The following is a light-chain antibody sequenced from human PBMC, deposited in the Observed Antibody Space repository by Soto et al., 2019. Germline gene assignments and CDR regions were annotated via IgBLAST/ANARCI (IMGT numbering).Light chain of an antibody. CDR2: EGS. V-gene: IGLV2-14*01. CDR3: SSYTTISPFV. Sequence: QSALTQPASVSGSPGQSITISCTGTSSDVGGYNYVSWYQQHPGKAPKLIIYEGSKRPSGISNHFSGSKSGNTASLTISGLQAEDESDYYCSSYTTISPFVFGTGTKLTVL. CDR1: SSDVGGYNY. J-gene: IGLJ1*01.